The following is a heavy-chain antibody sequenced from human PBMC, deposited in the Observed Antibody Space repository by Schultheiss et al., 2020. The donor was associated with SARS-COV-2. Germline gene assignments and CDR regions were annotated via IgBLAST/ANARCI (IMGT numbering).Heavy chain of an antibody. CDR2: MFWNDDE. J-gene: IGHJ4*02. V-gene: IGHV2-5*01. Sequence: SGPTLVKPTETLTLTCTVSGFSLSTSGVGVGWIRQPPGKALEWLALMFWNDDERYSPFLKKRLSITKDTSKNQVVLTMTNMDPVDTATYYCAHTQQLPPLFDYWGQGTLVTVSS. CDR1: GFSLSTSGVG. CDR3: AHTQQLPPLFDY. D-gene: IGHD6-13*01.